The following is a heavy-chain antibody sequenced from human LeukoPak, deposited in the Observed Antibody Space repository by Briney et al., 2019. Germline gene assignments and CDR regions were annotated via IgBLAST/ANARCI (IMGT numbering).Heavy chain of an antibody. CDR1: GYNFTRYW. Sequence: GESLKISCKGSGYNFTRYWIAWVRQMPGKGLEWMGIICPGDSDTRYSPSFQGQVTISADKSISTAFLQWSSLKASDTAMYYCARRRYDSSGSYSYYYMNVWGKGTTVTVSS. CDR3: ARRRYDSSGSYSYYYMNV. CDR2: ICPGDSDT. D-gene: IGHD3-22*01. V-gene: IGHV5-51*01. J-gene: IGHJ6*03.